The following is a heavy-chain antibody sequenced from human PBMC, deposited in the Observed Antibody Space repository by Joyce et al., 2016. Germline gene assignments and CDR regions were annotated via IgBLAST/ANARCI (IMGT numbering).Heavy chain of an antibody. CDR2: IYHHTGGT. CDR1: GYTFSGDY. CDR3: ARDPGVGDY. V-gene: IGHV1-2*02. Sequence: QVQLVQSGAEVKKPGASVKVSCKASGYTFSGDYMHWVRQAPGQGLEWMGWIYHHTGGTNYAQRFQGRVTLTRDTSINTTYMELRNLRSDDTAVYYCARDPGVGDYWGQGTLVIVSS. D-gene: IGHD1-26*01. J-gene: IGHJ4*02.